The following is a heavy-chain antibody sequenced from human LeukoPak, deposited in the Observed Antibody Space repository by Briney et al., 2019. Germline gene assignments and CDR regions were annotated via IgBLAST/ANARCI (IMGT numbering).Heavy chain of an antibody. CDR3: ARDSSSDIDY. J-gene: IGHJ4*02. CDR2: IYYSGST. D-gene: IGHD6-13*01. V-gene: IGHV4-39*07. Sequence: PSETLSLTCTVSGGSISSSSYYWGWIRQPPGKGLEWIGSIYYSGSTYYNPSFKSRVTISVDTSKNQFSLKLSSVTAADTAVYYCARDSSSDIDYWGQGTLVTVSS. CDR1: GGSISSSSYY.